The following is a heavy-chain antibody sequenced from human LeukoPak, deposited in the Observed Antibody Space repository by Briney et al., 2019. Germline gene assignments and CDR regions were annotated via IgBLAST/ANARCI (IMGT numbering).Heavy chain of an antibody. V-gene: IGHV3-23*01. CDR3: AKDGGTMVRGRREKVDEHFDY. Sequence: GGSLRLSCAASGFTFSSYAMSWVRQAPGKGLEWVSAISGSGGSTYYADSVKGRFTISRDNSKNTLYLQMNSLRAEDTAVYYCAKDGGTMVRGRREKVDEHFDYWGQGTLVTVSS. CDR1: GFTFSSYA. D-gene: IGHD3-10*01. CDR2: ISGSGGST. J-gene: IGHJ4*02.